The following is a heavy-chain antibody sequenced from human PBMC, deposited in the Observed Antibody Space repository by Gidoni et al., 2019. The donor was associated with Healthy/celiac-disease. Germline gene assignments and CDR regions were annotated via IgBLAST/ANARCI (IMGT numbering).Heavy chain of an antibody. Sequence: QVQLVQSGAEVKKPGASVKVSCKASGYTFTGYYMHWVRQAPGQGLEWMGWINPNSGGTNYAQKFQGRVTMTRDTSISTAYMELSRLRSDDTAVYYCASHGYYYDSSGYERYAFDIWGQGTMVPSLQ. D-gene: IGHD3-22*01. CDR2: INPNSGGT. J-gene: IGHJ3*02. CDR1: GYTFTGYY. V-gene: IGHV1-2*02. CDR3: ASHGYYYDSSGYERYAFDI.